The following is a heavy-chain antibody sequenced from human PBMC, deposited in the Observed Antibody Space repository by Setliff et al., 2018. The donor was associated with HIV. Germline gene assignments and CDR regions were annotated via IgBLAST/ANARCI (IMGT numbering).Heavy chain of an antibody. V-gene: IGHV4-4*02. CDR2: IYHSGSF. CDR3: ARGTHCGGDCTNYFDS. D-gene: IGHD2-21*01. CDR1: SGSISSTNW. Sequence: SETLSLTCNVSSGSISSTNWWSWVRQPPGKGLEWIGEIYHSGSFNYNPSLKSRVTISLDNSINQFSLNLTSVTAADTAVYVCARGTHCGGDCTNYFDSGGQGILVTVSS. J-gene: IGHJ4*02.